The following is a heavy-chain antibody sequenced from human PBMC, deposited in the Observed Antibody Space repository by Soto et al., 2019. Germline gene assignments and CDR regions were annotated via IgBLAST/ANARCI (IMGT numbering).Heavy chain of an antibody. CDR1: GFTFSTYA. J-gene: IGHJ4*02. Sequence: QVQVVESGGGVVQPGRSLRLSCAASGFTFSTYAMHWVRQAPGKGLEWVALISYDGSNKYYADSVKGRFTISRDNSKNTVYLQMYSLRAEDTAVYYCARVIGYYDSSGPLLHWGQGTLVTVSS. CDR2: ISYDGSNK. V-gene: IGHV3-30-3*01. D-gene: IGHD3-22*01. CDR3: ARVIGYYDSSGPLLH.